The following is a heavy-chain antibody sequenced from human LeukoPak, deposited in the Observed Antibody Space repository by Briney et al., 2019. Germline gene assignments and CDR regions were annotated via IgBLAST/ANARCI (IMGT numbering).Heavy chain of an antibody. J-gene: IGHJ4*02. CDR3: ARGRFYGPADY. CDR2: IYYSGRT. Sequence: SWVRQPPGKGLEWVGYIYYSGRTYYSPSLMSRVTISIDTSKNQFSLKLSSVTDADTAVYYCARGRFYGPADYWGQGTLLTVSS. D-gene: IGHD2/OR15-2a*01. V-gene: IGHV4-30-4*08.